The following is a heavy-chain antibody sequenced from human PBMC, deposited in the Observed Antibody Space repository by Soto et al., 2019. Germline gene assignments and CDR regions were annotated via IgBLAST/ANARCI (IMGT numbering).Heavy chain of an antibody. CDR1: GGSVGNDYYY. CDR2: IYYSGST. Sequence: SETLSLTCTVSGGSVGNDYYYWSWIRQPPGRGLEWIGNIYYSGSTKYNPSLKSRVTISADTSKNQFSLKLSSVTAADTAVYYCAREGCSGGSCYSGYKLRIDYWGQGSLVTVSS. D-gene: IGHD2-15*01. J-gene: IGHJ4*02. V-gene: IGHV4-61*01. CDR3: AREGCSGGSCYSGYKLRIDY.